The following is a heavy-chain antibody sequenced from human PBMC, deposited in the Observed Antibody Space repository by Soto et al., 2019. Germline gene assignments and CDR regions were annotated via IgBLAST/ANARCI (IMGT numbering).Heavy chain of an antibody. CDR1: GGSVRSYY. D-gene: IGHD6-13*01. CDR3: AXXXGSSSWXPFDY. J-gene: IGHJ4*02. V-gene: IGHV4-59*02. CDR2: IYYRGTT. Sequence: PSETLSLTCTVSGGSVRSYYWSWIRQPPGKGLEWIGYIYYRGTTNYHPSLNSGVPISLDPSKNQVSRKMRSVNGGDTAVYDCAXXXGSSSWXPFDYWGXGXXVTX.